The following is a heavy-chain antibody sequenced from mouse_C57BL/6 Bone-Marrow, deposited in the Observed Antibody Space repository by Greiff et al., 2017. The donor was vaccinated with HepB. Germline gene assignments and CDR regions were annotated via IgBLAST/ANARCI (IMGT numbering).Heavy chain of an antibody. Sequence: VKLVESGAELARPGASVKLSCKASGYTFTSYGISWVKQRTGQGLEWIGEIYPRSGNTYYNEKFKGKATLTADKSSSTAYMELRSLTSEDSAVYFCARRGYGSSHWYFDVWGTGTTVTVSS. D-gene: IGHD1-1*01. CDR3: ARRGYGSSHWYFDV. CDR1: GYTFTSYG. V-gene: IGHV1-81*01. J-gene: IGHJ1*03. CDR2: IYPRSGNT.